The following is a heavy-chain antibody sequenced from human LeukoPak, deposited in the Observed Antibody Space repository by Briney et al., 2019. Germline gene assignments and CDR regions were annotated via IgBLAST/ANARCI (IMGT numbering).Heavy chain of an antibody. Sequence: GGSLRLSCAASGFTFSSYAMSWVRQAPGKGLEWVSGISGSGDNTYYADSVKGRFTISRDNSKNTLYLQMNSLRAEDTAVYYCARAQHYSSGLDYWGQGTLVTVSS. CDR1: GFTFSSYA. CDR3: ARAQHYSSGLDY. V-gene: IGHV3-23*01. CDR2: ISGSGDNT. J-gene: IGHJ4*02. D-gene: IGHD6-19*01.